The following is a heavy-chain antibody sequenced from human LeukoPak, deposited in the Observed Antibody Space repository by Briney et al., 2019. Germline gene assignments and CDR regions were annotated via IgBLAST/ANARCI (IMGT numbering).Heavy chain of an antibody. Sequence: SETLSLTCAVYGGSFSGYYWSWIRQPPGKGLEWIGEINHSGSTNYNPSLKSRVTISVDTSKNQFSLKLSSVTAADTAVYYCARGQETTVTTGAFDIWGQGTMVTVSS. CDR1: GGSFSGYY. J-gene: IGHJ3*02. D-gene: IGHD4-17*01. V-gene: IGHV4-34*01. CDR2: INHSGST. CDR3: ARGQETTVTTGAFDI.